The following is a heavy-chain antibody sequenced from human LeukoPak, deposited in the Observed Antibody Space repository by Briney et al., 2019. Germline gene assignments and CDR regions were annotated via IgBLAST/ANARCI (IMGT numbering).Heavy chain of an antibody. D-gene: IGHD3-10*02. CDR2: ISGSGTST. CDR1: GFTFNNYA. V-gene: IGHV3-23*01. Sequence: PGGSLRLSCAASGFTFNNYAMSWVRQAPGKGLEWVSAISGSGTSTYYADSVKGRFTISRDNSKNTLYLQMNSLRAEDSAVYYCATIYSNYVGDAFDLWGQGTVVTVSS. J-gene: IGHJ3*01. CDR3: ATIYSNYVGDAFDL.